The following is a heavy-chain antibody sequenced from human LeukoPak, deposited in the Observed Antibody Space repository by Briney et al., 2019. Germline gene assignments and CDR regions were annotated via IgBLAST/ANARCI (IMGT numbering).Heavy chain of an antibody. D-gene: IGHD7-27*01. CDR1: GYTFINHW. Sequence: ASVKVSCKASGYTFINHWMHWVRQAPGQGLEWMGIINPSGGSTSYAQKFQGRVTMTRDMSTSTVYMELSSLRSEDTAVYYCARGMGTDYWGQGTLVTVSS. CDR3: ARGMGTDY. CDR2: INPSGGST. V-gene: IGHV1-46*01. J-gene: IGHJ4*02.